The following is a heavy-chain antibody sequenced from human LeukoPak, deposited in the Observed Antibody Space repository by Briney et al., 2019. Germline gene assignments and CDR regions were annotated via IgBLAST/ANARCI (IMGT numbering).Heavy chain of an antibody. CDR3: AREGRFVVVPAAMDV. J-gene: IGHJ6*02. Sequence: GGSLRLSRAASGFTFSDYYMSWIRQAPGKGLEWDSYISSSGSTIYYADSVKGRFTISRDNAKNSLYLQMNSLRAEDTAVYYCAREGRFVVVPAAMDVWGQGTTVTVSS. D-gene: IGHD2-2*01. CDR2: ISSSGSTI. CDR1: GFTFSDYY. V-gene: IGHV3-11*01.